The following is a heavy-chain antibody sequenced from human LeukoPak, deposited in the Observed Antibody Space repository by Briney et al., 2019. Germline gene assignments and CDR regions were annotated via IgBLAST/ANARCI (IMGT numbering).Heavy chain of an antibody. D-gene: IGHD4-17*01. CDR3: AKHDYGAHFDY. Sequence: PGGSLRLSCAGSGFTFSSYTMIWVRQAPGKGLEWVSAISGSGGRTYYADSVKGRFTISRDNSKNTLYLQMNSLRAEDTAVYYCAKHDYGAHFDYWGQGILVTVSS. V-gene: IGHV3-23*01. CDR2: ISGSGGRT. CDR1: GFTFSSYT. J-gene: IGHJ4*02.